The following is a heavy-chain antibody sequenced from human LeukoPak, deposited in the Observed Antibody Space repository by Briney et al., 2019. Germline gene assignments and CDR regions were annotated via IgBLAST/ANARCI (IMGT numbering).Heavy chain of an antibody. V-gene: IGHV4-61*02. CDR3: AREAHRDTAMVPSDFDY. Sequence: PSETLSLTCTASGGFIRSGSYYCSWIRQPAGKGLEWIGRIYTSGGTNYNPSLKSRVTISVDTSKNQFFLKVSSVTAADTAVYYCAREAHRDTAMVPSDFDYWGQGTLVTVSS. J-gene: IGHJ4*02. CDR2: IYTSGGT. D-gene: IGHD5-18*01. CDR1: GGFIRSGSYY.